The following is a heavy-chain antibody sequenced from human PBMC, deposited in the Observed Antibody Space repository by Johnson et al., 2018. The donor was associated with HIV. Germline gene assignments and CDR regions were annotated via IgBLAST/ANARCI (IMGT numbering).Heavy chain of an antibody. CDR2: IKQDGSEK. CDR1: GFTVSSNY. CDR3: VRGLLWFGELLEAFDI. D-gene: IGHD3-10*01. J-gene: IGHJ3*02. V-gene: IGHV3-7*03. Sequence: VQLVESGGGVVQPGRSLRLSCAASGFTVSSNYMSWVRQAPGKGLEWVANIKQDGSEKYYVDSVKGRFTISRDNSKNTLYLQMTSLRAEDTAMYYCVRGLLWFGELLEAFDIWGQGTMVTVSS.